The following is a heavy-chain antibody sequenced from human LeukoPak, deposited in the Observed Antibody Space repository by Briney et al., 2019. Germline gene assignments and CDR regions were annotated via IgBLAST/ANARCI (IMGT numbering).Heavy chain of an antibody. CDR2: IYYSGST. D-gene: IGHD6-13*01. CDR1: GGSISSYY. CDR3: ARGTVSSWHKRGYYFDY. V-gene: IGHV4-59*01. Sequence: PSETLSLTCTVSGGSISSYYWSWIRQPPGKGLEWIGYIYYSGSTNYNPSLKSRVTISVDTSKNQFSLKLSSVTAADTAVYYCARGTVSSWHKRGYYFDYWGQGTLVTVSS. J-gene: IGHJ4*02.